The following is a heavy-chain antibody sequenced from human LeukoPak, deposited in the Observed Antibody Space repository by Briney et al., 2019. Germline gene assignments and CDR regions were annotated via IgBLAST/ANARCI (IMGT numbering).Heavy chain of an antibody. CDR1: GYTFTSYG. V-gene: IGHV1-18*01. J-gene: IGHJ4*02. D-gene: IGHD3-22*01. CDR3: ARDLVNSFTTREGYYYDSSATDDY. Sequence: ASVKVSCKASGYTFTSYGISWVRQAPGQGLEWMGWISAYNGNTNYAQKLQGRVTMTTDTSTSTAYMELRSLRPDDTAVYYCARDLVNSFTTREGYYYDSSATDDYWGQGTLVTVSS. CDR2: ISAYNGNT.